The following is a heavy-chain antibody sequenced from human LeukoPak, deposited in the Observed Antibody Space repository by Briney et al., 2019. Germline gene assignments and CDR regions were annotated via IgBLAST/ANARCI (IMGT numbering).Heavy chain of an antibody. Sequence: SGPTLVKPTQTLTLTCTFSGFSLSTHGVGVGWIRQPPGRGLEWIGSLYHSDSAYYNTSLRSRVSMSVDTSKNQFSLTLSFVTAADTAVYYCARQHDSYYYYYIDVWGSGTTVTVSS. V-gene: IGHV4-38-2*02. J-gene: IGHJ6*03. CDR1: GFSLSTHGVG. CDR2: LYHSDSA. CDR3: ARQHDSYYYYYIDV.